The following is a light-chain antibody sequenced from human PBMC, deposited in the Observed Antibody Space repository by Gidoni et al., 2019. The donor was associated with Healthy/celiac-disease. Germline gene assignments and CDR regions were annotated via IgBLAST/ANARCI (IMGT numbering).Light chain of an antibody. Sequence: SSELTQDAAVSVAWGQTVRITCQGDSLRSYYASWYPQKPGQAPVLVIYGKNNRPSGIPDRFSGSSSGNTASLTITGAQAEDEADYYCNSRDSSGNLVVFGGGTKLTVL. CDR2: GKN. V-gene: IGLV3-19*01. CDR3: NSRDSSGNLVV. CDR1: SLRSYY. J-gene: IGLJ2*01.